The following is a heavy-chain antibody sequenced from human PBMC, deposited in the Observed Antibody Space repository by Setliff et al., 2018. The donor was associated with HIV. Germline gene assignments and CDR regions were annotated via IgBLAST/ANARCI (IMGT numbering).Heavy chain of an antibody. CDR2: IYYSGSA. Sequence: PSETLSLTCTVSGGSISSSSYYWGWIRQPPGKGLEWIGSIYYSGSAYYNPSLKSRVTISLDTSKNQFSLKVGSVTAADTAVYYCAAKKSGDYPFNWGQGTLVTISS. CDR3: AAKKSGDYPFN. J-gene: IGHJ4*02. V-gene: IGHV4-39*07. D-gene: IGHD4-17*01. CDR1: GGSISSSSYY.